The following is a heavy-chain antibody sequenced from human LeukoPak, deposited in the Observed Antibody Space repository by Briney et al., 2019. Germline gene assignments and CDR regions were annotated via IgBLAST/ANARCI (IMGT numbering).Heavy chain of an antibody. D-gene: IGHD3-10*01. J-gene: IGHJ4*02. CDR2: IYYSGSP. V-gene: IGHV4-59*08. CDR3: ASNYYGSGSLDY. Sequence: PSETLSLTCTVSGGSISSYYWSWIRQPPGKGLEWIGYIYYSGSPKYNPSLKSRVTISVDTSKNKFSLKLSSETDTDTAVYYCASNYYGSGSLDYWGQGNLVTVSS. CDR1: GGSISSYY.